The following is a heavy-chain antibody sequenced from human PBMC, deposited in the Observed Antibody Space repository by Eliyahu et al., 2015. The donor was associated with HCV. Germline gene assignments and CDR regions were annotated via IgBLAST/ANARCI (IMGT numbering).Heavy chain of an antibody. Sequence: QVQLQESGPGLVKPSETLSLXXTXXGXXXSRYYWSWIRQPPGKGLEWXGYIYYSGSTNYNPSLKSRVTISVDTSKNQFSLKLRAVNAADTAVYYCASDLYSSGWYGYFDYWGQGTLVTVSS. CDR3: ASDLYSSGWYGYFDY. CDR1: GXXXSRYY. D-gene: IGHD6-19*01. V-gene: IGHV4-59*01. CDR2: IYYSGST. J-gene: IGHJ4*02.